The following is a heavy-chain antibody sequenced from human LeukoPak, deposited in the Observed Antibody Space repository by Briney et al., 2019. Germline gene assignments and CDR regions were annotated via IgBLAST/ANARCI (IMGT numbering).Heavy chain of an antibody. CDR2: ISSSGSTI. D-gene: IGHD2-2*01. CDR3: AKVLPLYQLQWGLYDY. CDR1: GFTFSDYY. Sequence: PGGSLRLSFAASGFTFSDYYISWIRQAPGKGLEWVSYISSSGSTIYYADSVKGRFTISRDNAKNSLYLQMNSLRAEDTAVYYCAKVLPLYQLQWGLYDYWGQGTLVTVSS. J-gene: IGHJ4*02. V-gene: IGHV3-11*01.